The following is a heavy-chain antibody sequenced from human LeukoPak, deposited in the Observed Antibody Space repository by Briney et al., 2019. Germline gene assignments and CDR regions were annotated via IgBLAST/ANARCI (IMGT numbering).Heavy chain of an antibody. Sequence: SETLSLTCAVYGGSFSGYYWSWIRQPPGKGLEWIGEINHSGSTNYNPSLKSRVTISVDTSKNQFSLKLSSVTAADTAVYYCARGGYYDILDYWGREPWSPSPQ. CDR3: ARGGYYDILDY. CDR1: GGSFSGYY. J-gene: IGHJ4*02. V-gene: IGHV4-34*01. CDR2: INHSGST. D-gene: IGHD3-9*01.